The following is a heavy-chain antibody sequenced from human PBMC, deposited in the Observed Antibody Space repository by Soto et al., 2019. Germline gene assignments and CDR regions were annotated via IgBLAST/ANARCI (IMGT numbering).Heavy chain of an antibody. J-gene: IGHJ6*02. CDR2: ISYDGSNK. V-gene: IGHV3-30*18. D-gene: IGHD6-13*01. CDR3: AKDIGSSWYSSGGMDG. CDR1: GFTFSSYG. Sequence: QVQLVESGGGVVQPGRSLRLSCAASGFTFSSYGMHWVRQSPGKGLEWVAVISYDGSNKYFADSVKGRFTISRDNSKNTLYLQMNSLRAEDTAVYYCAKDIGSSWYSSGGMDGWGQGTTVTVSS.